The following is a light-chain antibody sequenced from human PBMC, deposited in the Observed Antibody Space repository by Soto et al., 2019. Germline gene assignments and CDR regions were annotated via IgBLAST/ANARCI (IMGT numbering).Light chain of an antibody. J-gene: IGKJ4*01. CDR1: QGISSY. V-gene: IGKV1-9*01. CDR2: EAS. CDR3: QQLNSYPLT. Sequence: DIQLTQSPSFLSASVGDRVTITCRASQGISSYLAWYQQKPGKAPKLLIYEASTLQSGVPSTFSGSGSGTEFTLTTSSLQPEDFATYYCQQLNSYPLTFGGGTKVEI.